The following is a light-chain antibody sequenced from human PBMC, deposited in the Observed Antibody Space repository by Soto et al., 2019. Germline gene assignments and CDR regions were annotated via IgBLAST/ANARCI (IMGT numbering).Light chain of an antibody. V-gene: IGKV3-11*01. Sequence: EIVLTQSPATLPLSPGERATLSCRASQSVSSYLAWYQQKPGQAPRLLIYDASNRATGIPARFSGSGSGTDFTLTISSLEPEDFAVYYCQQRSSLTFGGGTKVEIK. CDR2: DAS. CDR1: QSVSSY. CDR3: QQRSSLT. J-gene: IGKJ4*01.